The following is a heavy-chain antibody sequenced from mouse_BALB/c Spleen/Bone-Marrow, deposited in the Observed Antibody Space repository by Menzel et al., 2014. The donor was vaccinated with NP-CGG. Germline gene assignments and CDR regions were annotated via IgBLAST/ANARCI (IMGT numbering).Heavy chain of an antibody. CDR1: GYTFTRYW. CDR2: IDPSDSET. D-gene: IGHD2-1*01. Sequence: QVQLQQSGAEVVKPGAPVKLSCKASGYTFTRYWMHWVRQRPGRGLEWIGKIDPSDSETHYNHEFKDKATLTVDKSSSTAYIQLSSLTAEDSAVYFCASSVGNYVALFVYWGQGTLVTVSP. J-gene: IGHJ3*01. CDR3: ASSVGNYVALFVY. V-gene: IGHV1-69*02.